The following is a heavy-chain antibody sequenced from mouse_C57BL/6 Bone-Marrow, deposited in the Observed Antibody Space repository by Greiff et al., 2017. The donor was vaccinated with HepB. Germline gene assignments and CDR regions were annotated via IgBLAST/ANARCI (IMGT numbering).Heavy chain of an antibody. Sequence: VQLQQSVAELVRPGASVKLSCTASGFTIKNTYMHWVQQRPDKGLEWIGRIDPANGNTKYAPKFKGKATITADTSTNTDYLQLSSLTSEDTAIYYGARRDDSRYAMDYWGQGTSVTVSS. D-gene: IGHD3-2*01. V-gene: IGHV14-3*01. CDR3: ARRDDSRYAMDY. CDR1: GFTIKNTY. J-gene: IGHJ4*01. CDR2: IDPANGNT.